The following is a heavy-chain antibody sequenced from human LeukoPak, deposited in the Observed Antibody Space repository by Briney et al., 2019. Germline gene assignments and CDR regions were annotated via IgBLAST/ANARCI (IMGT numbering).Heavy chain of an antibody. V-gene: IGHV4-4*02. Sequence: SETLSLTCAVSGGSISSSNWWSWVRQPPGKGLEWIGEINHSGRTNYNPSLKSRVTISVDRSDNQFSLELTSVTAADTAVYYCALGYNDIWERWGRGTVVTVSS. CDR1: GGSISSSNW. CDR3: ALGYNDIWER. J-gene: IGHJ4*02. CDR2: INHSGRT. D-gene: IGHD3-22*01.